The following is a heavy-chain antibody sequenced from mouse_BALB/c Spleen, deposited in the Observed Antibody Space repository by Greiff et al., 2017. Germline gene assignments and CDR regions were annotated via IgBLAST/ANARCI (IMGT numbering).Heavy chain of an antibody. D-gene: IGHD2-1*01. CDR2: IYPYNGGT. Sequence: VQLQQSGPELVKPGASVKISCKASGYTFTDYNMHWVKQSHGKSLEWIGYIYPYNGGTGYNQKFKSKATLTVDNSSSTAYMELRSLTSEDSAVYYCARAGNYGNSAWFAYWGQGTLVTVSA. CDR3: ARAGNYGNSAWFAY. J-gene: IGHJ3*01. V-gene: IGHV1S29*02. CDR1: GYTFTDYN.